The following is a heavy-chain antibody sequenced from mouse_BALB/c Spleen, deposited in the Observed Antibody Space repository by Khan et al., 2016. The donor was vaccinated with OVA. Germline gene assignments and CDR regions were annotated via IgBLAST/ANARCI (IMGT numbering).Heavy chain of an antibody. Sequence: QVQLQQSGAELLRPGASVKISCKTTGYTFSSYWIEWVKQRPGHGLEWIGEILPGSGSSNYNEKFRGKATFTADTSSNSAYMQLSSLTSEDSAVYFCARRGVSLGYWYFDVGGAGTTVTVSS. J-gene: IGHJ1*01. CDR2: ILPGSGSS. CDR1: GYTFSSYW. V-gene: IGHV1-9*01. CDR3: ARRGVSLGYWYFDV.